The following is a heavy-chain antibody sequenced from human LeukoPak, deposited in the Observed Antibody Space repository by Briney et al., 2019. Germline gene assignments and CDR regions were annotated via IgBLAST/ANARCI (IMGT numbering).Heavy chain of an antibody. CDR3: ARGPFGRDY. CDR1: GGSISSSSYY. CDR2: IYYSGST. D-gene: IGHD3-10*01. J-gene: IGHJ4*02. Sequence: PSETLSLTCTVSGGSISSSSYYWGWIRQPPGKGLEWIGSIYYSGSTYYNPSLKSRVTISVDTSKNQFSLKLSSVTAADTAVYYCARGPFGRDYWGQGTLVTVSS. V-gene: IGHV4-39*01.